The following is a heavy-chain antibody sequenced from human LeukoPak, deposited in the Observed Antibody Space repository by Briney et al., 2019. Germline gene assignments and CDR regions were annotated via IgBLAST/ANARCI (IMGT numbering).Heavy chain of an antibody. V-gene: IGHV3-7*01. Sequence: PGGSLRLSCAASGFTFSRYWMSWVRQAPGKGLKWVANINQDGSEKYYVDSVKGRFTLSRDNAKNSLYLQMNSLRAEDTAVYYCARVTSGLDYWGQGTLVTVSS. J-gene: IGHJ4*02. CDR3: ARVTSGLDY. CDR2: INQDGSEK. CDR1: GFTFSRYW.